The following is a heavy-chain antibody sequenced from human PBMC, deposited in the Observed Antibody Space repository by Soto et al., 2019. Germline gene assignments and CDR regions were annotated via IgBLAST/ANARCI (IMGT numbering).Heavy chain of an antibody. CDR2: MNPDSENT. J-gene: IGHJ6*02. Sequence: GASVKVSCKASGYTFTNYDITWVRQATGQGLEWMGWMNPDSENTGSPQKFQGRVTMTVNTPINTAYMELTSLRSEDTAVYYCTRAQFEFGSYFGLDVWGQGTTVTVSS. CDR3: TRAQFEFGSYFGLDV. D-gene: IGHD3-10*01. CDR1: GYTFTNYD. V-gene: IGHV1-8*01.